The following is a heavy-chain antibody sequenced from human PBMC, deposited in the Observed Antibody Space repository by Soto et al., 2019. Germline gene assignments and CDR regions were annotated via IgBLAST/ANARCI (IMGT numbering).Heavy chain of an antibody. CDR3: ARDLSVAGPDY. CDR1: GFTFRIYA. J-gene: IGHJ4*02. CDR2: ISYDESDK. Sequence: GGSLRLSCVASGFTFRIYAMHWVRQAPGKGLEWVAVISYDESDKYYADSLKGRFTISRDNSKNTLYLQMNSLRGEDTAVYYCARDLSVAGPDYWGQGTLVTVSS. V-gene: IGHV3-30*03. D-gene: IGHD6-19*01.